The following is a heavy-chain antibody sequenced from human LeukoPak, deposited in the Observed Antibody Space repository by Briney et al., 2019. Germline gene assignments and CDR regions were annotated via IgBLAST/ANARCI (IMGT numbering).Heavy chain of an antibody. CDR1: GFIFSSYS. Sequence: PGGSLRLSCAASGFIFSSYSMNWDRQAPGKGLEWVSSISSSSSYIYYADSVKGRFTISRDNAKNSLYLQMNSLRAEDTAVYYCARLAAAFDHLDYWGQGTLVTVSS. CDR3: ARLAAAFDHLDY. V-gene: IGHV3-21*01. J-gene: IGHJ4*02. D-gene: IGHD6-13*01. CDR2: ISSSSSYI.